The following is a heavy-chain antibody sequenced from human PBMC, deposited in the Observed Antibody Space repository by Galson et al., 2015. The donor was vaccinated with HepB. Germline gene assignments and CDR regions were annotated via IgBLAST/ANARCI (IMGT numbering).Heavy chain of an antibody. D-gene: IGHD3-16*01. Sequence: SLRLSCAASGFSFSNAWMSWVRQAPGKGLEWVGRIKSKTDRGTTDYAAPLKGRFTISRDDSKNTLYLQMNSLKTEDTALYYCTWVGAPRTGGVWGYYYYMDVWGKGTTVTVSS. CDR1: GFSFSNAW. V-gene: IGHV3-15*01. J-gene: IGHJ6*03. CDR3: TWVGAPRTGGVWGYYYYMDV. CDR2: IKSKTDRGTT.